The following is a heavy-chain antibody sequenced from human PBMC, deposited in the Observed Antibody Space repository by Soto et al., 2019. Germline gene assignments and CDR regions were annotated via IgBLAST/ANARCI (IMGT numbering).Heavy chain of an antibody. J-gene: IGHJ6*02. V-gene: IGHV3-23*01. Sequence: PGGSLRLSCAASGFTFSSYAMSWVRQAPGKGLEWVSAISGSGGSTYYADSVKGRFTISRDNSKNTLYLQMNSLRAEDSAVSYCAKDLLIRITMVSDPFGMDVWGQGTTVTV. CDR2: ISGSGGST. CDR3: AKDLLIRITMVSDPFGMDV. D-gene: IGHD3-10*01. CDR1: GFTFSSYA.